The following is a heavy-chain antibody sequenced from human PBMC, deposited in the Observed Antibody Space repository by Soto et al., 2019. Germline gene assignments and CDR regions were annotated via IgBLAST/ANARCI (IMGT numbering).Heavy chain of an antibody. CDR2: ISGSGGST. V-gene: IGHV3-23*01. D-gene: IGHD4-17*01. Sequence: HPGGSLRLSCAASGFTFSSYAMSWVRQAPGKGLEWVSAISGSGGSTYYADSVKGRFTISRDNSKNTLYLQMNSLRAEDTAVYYCAKTTTLDRAFDIWGQGTMVTVSS. CDR3: AKTTTLDRAFDI. CDR1: GFTFSSYA. J-gene: IGHJ3*02.